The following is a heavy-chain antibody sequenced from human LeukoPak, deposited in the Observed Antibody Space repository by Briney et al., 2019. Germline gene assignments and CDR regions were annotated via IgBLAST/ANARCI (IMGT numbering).Heavy chain of an antibody. CDR3: ARELTTQTKASCSGGNCLGYFDY. CDR1: GFTFNTYW. J-gene: IGHJ4*02. V-gene: IGHV3-7*01. Sequence: PGGSLRLSCAASGFTFNTYWMTCVRQAPGKGLEWVANIKQDGNEKYYVDSVKGRFTISRDNAKNSLYLQMDSLRAEDTAVYYCARELTTQTKASCSGGNCLGYFDYCGQGTLVTVSS. CDR2: IKQDGNEK. D-gene: IGHD2-15*01.